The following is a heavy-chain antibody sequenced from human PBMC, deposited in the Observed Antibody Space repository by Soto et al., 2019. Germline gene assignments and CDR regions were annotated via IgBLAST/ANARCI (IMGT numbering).Heavy chain of an antibody. Sequence: PGGSLRLSCAASGFTFSSYGMHWVRQAPGKGLEWVAVISYDGSNKYYADSVKGRFTISRDNSKNTLYLQMNSLRAEDTAVYYCAKDLALLIAAPDYWAQGTLVTVSS. CDR3: AKDLALLIAAPDY. D-gene: IGHD6-25*01. V-gene: IGHV3-30*18. CDR1: GFTFSSYG. J-gene: IGHJ4*02. CDR2: ISYDGSNK.